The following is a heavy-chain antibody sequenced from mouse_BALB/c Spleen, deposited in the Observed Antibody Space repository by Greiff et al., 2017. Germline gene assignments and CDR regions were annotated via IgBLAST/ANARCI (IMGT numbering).Heavy chain of an antibody. CDR3: ARRLRLLFDY. V-gene: IGHV14-3*02. Sequence: VHVKQSGAELVKPGASVKLSCTASGFNIKDTYMHWVKQRPEQGLEWIGRIDPANGNTKYDPKFQGKATITADTSSNTAYLQLSSLTSEDTAVYYCARRLRLLFDYWGQGTTLTVSS. CDR1: GFNIKDTY. D-gene: IGHD1-2*01. J-gene: IGHJ2*01. CDR2: IDPANGNT.